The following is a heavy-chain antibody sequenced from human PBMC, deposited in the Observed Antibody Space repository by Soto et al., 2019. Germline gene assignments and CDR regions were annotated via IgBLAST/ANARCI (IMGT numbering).Heavy chain of an antibody. V-gene: IGHV1-8*01. CDR3: ATRTGIYCSGGSCSPNYYGMDA. CDR1: GYTFTSYD. Sequence: ASVKVSCKASGYTFTSYDINWVRQATGQGLEWMGWMNPNSGNTGYAQKFQGRVTMTMNTSISTSYMELSSLRSEDTAVYYCATRTGIYCSGGSCSPNYYGMDAWGQGTTVTVSS. CDR2: MNPNSGNT. J-gene: IGHJ6*02. D-gene: IGHD2-15*01.